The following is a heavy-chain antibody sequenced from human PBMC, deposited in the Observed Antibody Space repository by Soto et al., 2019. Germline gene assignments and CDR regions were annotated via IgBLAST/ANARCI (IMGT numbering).Heavy chain of an antibody. CDR3: VRNSPIGSTFSGYDGIDY. V-gene: IGHV1-69*08. CDR2: IIPLLETT. Sequence: SVKVSCKTPGGTFRSDTITWVRQAPGQGLEWMGRIIPLLETTDYAQKFQGRVKITADKSTGTAYMEVSSLRSEDTAIYYCVRNSPIGSTFSGYDGIDYWGQGTLVTVSS. CDR1: GGTFRSDT. J-gene: IGHJ4*02. D-gene: IGHD5-12*01.